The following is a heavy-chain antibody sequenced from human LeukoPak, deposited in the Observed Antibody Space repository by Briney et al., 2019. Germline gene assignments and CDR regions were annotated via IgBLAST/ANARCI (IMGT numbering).Heavy chain of an antibody. CDR3: ARDGGYDFWSGEDWFDP. V-gene: IGHV1-18*01. CDR2: ISDYNGNT. CDR1: GYSFTSYG. J-gene: IGHJ5*02. D-gene: IGHD3-3*01. Sequence: GASAKVSCKASGYSFTSYGISWVRQAPGQGLEGLGWISDYNGNTNYAQKPQGRVTMTTDTYTSKAYMELRSLRSDDTAVYYCARDGGYDFWSGEDWFDPWGQGTLVTVSS.